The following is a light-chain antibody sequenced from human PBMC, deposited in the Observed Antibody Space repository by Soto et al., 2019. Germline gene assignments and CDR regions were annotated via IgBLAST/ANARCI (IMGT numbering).Light chain of an antibody. V-gene: IGKV3-20*01. J-gene: IGKJ1*01. CDR1: QSVSNNY. Sequence: EIVLTQSPGTLSLSPGERATLSCRASQSVSNNYLAWYQQKPGQAPRLLIYGASSRATGIPDRLSGSGSGTDFTLTISRLEPEDFAVYYCQQYGSSRWTFGQGTKVDIK. CDR3: QQYGSSRWT. CDR2: GAS.